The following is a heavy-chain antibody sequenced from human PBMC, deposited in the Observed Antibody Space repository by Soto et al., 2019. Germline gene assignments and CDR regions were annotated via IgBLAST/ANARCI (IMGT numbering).Heavy chain of an antibody. J-gene: IGHJ4*02. V-gene: IGHV3-23*01. CDR2: ISNSGSNR. D-gene: IGHD6-19*01. Sequence: GGSLRLSCAASGFTFSNYVMSWVRQAPGKGLEWVSSISNSGSNRYYAESVKGRFTISRDNSKNTLYLQMNNLRAEDKAVYYCAKTGAVNFDYGGQGTLVTVSS. CDR1: GFTFSNYV. CDR3: AKTGAVNFDY.